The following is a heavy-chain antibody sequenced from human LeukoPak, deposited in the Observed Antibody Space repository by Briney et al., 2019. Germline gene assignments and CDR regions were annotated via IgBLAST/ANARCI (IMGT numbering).Heavy chain of an antibody. Sequence: GGSLTLSCAATGFTFSSYWMSWVRQAPGKGLEWVANIKEDGSEKYYVDSVKGRFTISRDNAKNLLYLQMNSLGVEDTAVYYCSRARWATVPFDKWGHGTLVTVSS. CDR2: IKEDGSEK. V-gene: IGHV3-7*01. J-gene: IGHJ4*01. D-gene: IGHD4-17*01. CDR1: GFTFSSYW. CDR3: SRARWATVPFDK.